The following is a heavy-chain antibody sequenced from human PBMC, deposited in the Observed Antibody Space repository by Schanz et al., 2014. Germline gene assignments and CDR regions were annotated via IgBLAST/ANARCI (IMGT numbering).Heavy chain of an antibody. CDR3: ARGEANWGQY. D-gene: IGHD7-27*01. J-gene: IGHJ4*02. V-gene: IGHV7-4-1*02. CDR2: INTNTENP. Sequence: QVQLVQSGSELTRPGASVKVSCKASGYNFTTYTMNWVRQAPGQGLEWMGWINTNTENPTYAQGFTGRFVFSLDTSVSTAYLQISFLKADDTAVFFCARGEANWGQYWGQGTLVTVSS. CDR1: GYNFTTYT.